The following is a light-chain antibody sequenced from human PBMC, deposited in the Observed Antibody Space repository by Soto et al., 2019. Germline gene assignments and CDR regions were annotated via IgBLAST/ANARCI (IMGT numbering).Light chain of an antibody. V-gene: IGKV3-20*01. CDR3: QQYNSYYT. J-gene: IGKJ2*01. Sequence: EIVLAQSSGTLSLSPGGRGPPSCRASQSVSSSYLAWYQQKPGQAPRLLIYGASSRATGIPDRFSGSGSGTDFTLTISRLEPEDFATYYCQQYNSYYTFGQGTKV. CDR2: GAS. CDR1: QSVSSSY.